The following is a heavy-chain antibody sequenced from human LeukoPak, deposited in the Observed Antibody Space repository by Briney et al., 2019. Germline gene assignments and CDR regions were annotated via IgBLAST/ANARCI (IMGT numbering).Heavy chain of an antibody. V-gene: IGHV4-34*01. CDR3: ASSGSGSYYPFDY. Sequence: SETLSLTCAVYGGSFSGYYWSWIRQPPGKGLEWIGEINHSGSTNYNPSLKSRVTISVDTSKNQFSLKLSSVTAADTAVYYCASSGSGSYYPFDYWGQGPLVTVSS. D-gene: IGHD3-10*01. J-gene: IGHJ4*02. CDR2: INHSGST. CDR1: GGSFSGYY.